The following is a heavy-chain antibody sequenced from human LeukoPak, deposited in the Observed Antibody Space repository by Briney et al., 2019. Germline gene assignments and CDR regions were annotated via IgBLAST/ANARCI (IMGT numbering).Heavy chain of an antibody. D-gene: IGHD2-2*01. CDR3: ARDRGGYCSSTSCYDAFDI. J-gene: IGHJ3*02. CDR1: GYTFTNHD. Sequence: ASVKVSCKASGYTFTNHDINWVRQASGQGLEWMGWINPNSGGTNYAQKFQGRVTMTRDTSISTAYMELSRLRSDDTAVYYCARDRGGYCSSTSCYDAFDIWGQGTMVTVSS. V-gene: IGHV1-2*02. CDR2: INPNSGGT.